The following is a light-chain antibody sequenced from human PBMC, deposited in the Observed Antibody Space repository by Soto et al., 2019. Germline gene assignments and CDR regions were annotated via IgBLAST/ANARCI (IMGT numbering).Light chain of an antibody. CDR2: AVN. V-gene: IGLV2-8*01. CDR1: SGDVGGYKY. Sequence: QSVLTQPPSASGSPGRSVTISCTGTSGDVGGYKYVSWYQQHPGKAPKLMIFAVNKRPSGVPDRFSGSKSGNTASLTVSGLQAEDEADYYCSSYAGINNLGVFGTGTKLIVL. J-gene: IGLJ1*01. CDR3: SSYAGINNLGV.